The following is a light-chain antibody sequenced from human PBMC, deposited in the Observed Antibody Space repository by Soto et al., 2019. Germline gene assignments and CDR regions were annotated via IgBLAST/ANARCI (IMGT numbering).Light chain of an antibody. Sequence: DIQMTHSPSTLSASVVYIVTITFRASQSISSWLAWYQQKPGKAPKLLIYKASSLESGVPSRFSGSGSGTDFTLTISSLESEDFATYYCKQGHSGLTFGGGTKVDIK. J-gene: IGKJ4*01. CDR1: QSISSW. CDR3: KQGHSGLT. CDR2: KAS. V-gene: IGKV1-5*03.